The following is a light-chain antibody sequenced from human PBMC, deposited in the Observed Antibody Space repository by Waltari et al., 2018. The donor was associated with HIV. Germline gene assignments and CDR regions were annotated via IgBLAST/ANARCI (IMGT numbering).Light chain of an antibody. CDR1: SSDSGGFKS. V-gene: IGLV2-14*03. Sequence: QSALTQPASVSGSPGQSLTISCTGTSSDSGGFKSVSWYQQSPGKAPKLIIYDVSYRPSGVSNRFSGSKSGNTASLTISGLQAEDEADYYCGSSMTNVNMDVFGGGTKLTVL. CDR2: DVS. CDR3: GSSMTNVNMDV. J-gene: IGLJ2*01.